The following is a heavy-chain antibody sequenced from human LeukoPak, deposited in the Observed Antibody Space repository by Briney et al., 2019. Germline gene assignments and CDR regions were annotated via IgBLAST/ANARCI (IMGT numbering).Heavy chain of an antibody. J-gene: IGHJ6*02. D-gene: IGHD3-10*01. V-gene: IGHV1-8*01. Sequence: ASVKVSCKASGYTFTSYDINWVRQVTGQGLEWMGWMNPNSGNTGYAQKFQGRVTMTRNTSISTAYMELSSLRSEDTAVYYCARGRIPFYYGSGVMAPYYGMDVWGQGTTVTVSS. CDR3: ARGRIPFYYGSGVMAPYYGMDV. CDR1: GYTFTSYD. CDR2: MNPNSGNT.